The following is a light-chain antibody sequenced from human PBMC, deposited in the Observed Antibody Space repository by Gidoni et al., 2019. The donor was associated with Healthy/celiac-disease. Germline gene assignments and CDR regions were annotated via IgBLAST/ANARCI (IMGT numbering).Light chain of an antibody. CDR3: QSYDSSLSVV. CDR2: GNS. CDR1: SPNIGAGYD. Sequence: SVLTQPPSVSGAPGQRVTISCTGSSPNIGAGYDVHWYQQLPGTAPKLPIYGNSNRPSGVPDRFSGSKSGTSASLAITGLQAEDEADYYCQSYDSSLSVVFGGGTKLTVL. V-gene: IGLV1-40*01. J-gene: IGLJ2*01.